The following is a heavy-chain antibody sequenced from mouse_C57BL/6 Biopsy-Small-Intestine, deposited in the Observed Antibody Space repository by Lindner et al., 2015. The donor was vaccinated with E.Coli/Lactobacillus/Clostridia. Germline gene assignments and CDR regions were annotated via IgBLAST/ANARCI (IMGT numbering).Heavy chain of an antibody. D-gene: IGHD1-1*01. V-gene: IGHV10-1*01. CDR3: VRHYYGSSYFDY. Sequence: EVQLQESGGGLVQPKGSLKLSCAASGFSFNTYAMNWVRQAPGKGLEWVARIRSKSNNYATYYADSVKDRFTISRDDSESMLYLQMSNLKTEDTAMYYCVRHYYGSSYFDYWGQGTTLTVSS. CDR1: GFSFNTYA. CDR2: IRSKSNNYAT. J-gene: IGHJ2*01.